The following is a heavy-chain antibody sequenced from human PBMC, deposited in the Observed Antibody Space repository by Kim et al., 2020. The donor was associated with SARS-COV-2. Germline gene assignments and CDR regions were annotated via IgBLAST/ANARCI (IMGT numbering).Heavy chain of an antibody. D-gene: IGHD2-2*01. CDR3: ARGPSCNTFSCYYYFDY. J-gene: IGHJ4*01. Sequence: ASVKVSCKASGYTFTNYDINWVRQATGQGLEWLGWMNPDSGNTGYAQKFQGRVTMTRNTSISTAYMEMSRLRSEDTAVYYCARGPSCNTFSCYYYFDYWG. V-gene: IGHV1-8*01. CDR1: GYTFTNYD. CDR2: MNPDSGNT.